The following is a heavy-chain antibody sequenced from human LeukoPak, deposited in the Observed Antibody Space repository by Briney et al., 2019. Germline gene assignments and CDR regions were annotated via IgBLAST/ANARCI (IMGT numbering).Heavy chain of an antibody. J-gene: IGHJ3*01. Sequence: PSETLSLTCTVSGGSISSGGYYWSWIRQHPGKGLEWIGDIYCSGSTFYNPSLKSRITISVDTSENQFSLKLSSVTAADTAIYYCARSRVTMVRGQGDAFDVWGQGTMVTVSS. CDR2: IYCSGST. D-gene: IGHD3-10*01. CDR1: GGSISSGGYY. CDR3: ARSRVTMVRGQGDAFDV. V-gene: IGHV4-31*03.